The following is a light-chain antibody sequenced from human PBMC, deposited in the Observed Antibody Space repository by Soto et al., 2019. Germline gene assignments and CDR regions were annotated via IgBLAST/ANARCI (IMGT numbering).Light chain of an antibody. Sequence: IQMTQTRYPLSVALGDSFSIPCRASQSISSWLAWHQQKTGKAPKLLISEAFSLQSGVPSRFRGSGTGTDFTITISSLQPEAFGTYYCQQSYSTRTFGQGTKVDIK. CDR3: QQSYSTRT. CDR1: QSISSW. CDR2: EAF. J-gene: IGKJ1*01. V-gene: IGKV1-39*01.